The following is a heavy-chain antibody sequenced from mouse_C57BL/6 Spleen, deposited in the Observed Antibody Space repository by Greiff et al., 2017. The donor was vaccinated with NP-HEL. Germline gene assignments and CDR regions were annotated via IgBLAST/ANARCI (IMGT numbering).Heavy chain of an antibody. CDR3: ARYGSSPWYFDV. CDR2: INPNNGGT. Sequence: EVQLQQSGPELVKPGASVKISCKASGYTFTDYNMDWVKQSPGKSLEWIGDINPNNGGTIYNQKFKGKATLTVDKSSSTAYLELRSLTSEATAVYYCARYGSSPWYFDVWGTGTTVTVSS. J-gene: IGHJ1*03. V-gene: IGHV1-18*01. D-gene: IGHD1-1*01. CDR1: GYTFTDYN.